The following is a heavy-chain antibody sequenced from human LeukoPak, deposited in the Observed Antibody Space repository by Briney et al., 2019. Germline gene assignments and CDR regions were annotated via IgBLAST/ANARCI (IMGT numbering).Heavy chain of an antibody. J-gene: IGHJ4*02. D-gene: IGHD5-18*01. CDR3: ERALVGTAMPQRFAKYYFDY. Sequence: GGSLRLSCAASGFTFSSYAMSWVRQAPGKGLEWVSAISGSGGSTYYADSVKGRFTISRDNSKNTLYLQMNSLRAEDTAVYYCERALVGTAMPQRFAKYYFDYWGQGTLVTVSS. V-gene: IGHV3-23*01. CDR2: ISGSGGST. CDR1: GFTFSSYA.